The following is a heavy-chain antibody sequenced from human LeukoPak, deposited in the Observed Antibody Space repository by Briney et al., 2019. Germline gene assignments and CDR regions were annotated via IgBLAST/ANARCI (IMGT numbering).Heavy chain of an antibody. CDR3: ARDSVPDILTGFGPYIHAFDI. D-gene: IGHD3-9*01. CDR2: INEDGSEN. CDR1: GFTMSSSW. Sequence: GGSLRLSCTVSGFTMSSSWMSWVRQAPGKGLEWVANINEDGSENNYVDSVKGRFTISRDNAKNSLYLQMNSLRAEDTALYYCARDSVPDILTGFGPYIHAFDIWGQGTMVTVSS. J-gene: IGHJ3*02. V-gene: IGHV3-7*05.